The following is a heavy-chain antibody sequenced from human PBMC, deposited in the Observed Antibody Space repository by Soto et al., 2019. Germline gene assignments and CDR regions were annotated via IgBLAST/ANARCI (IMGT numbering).Heavy chain of an antibody. J-gene: IGHJ4*02. CDR2: ITWNSEYI. D-gene: IGHD5-12*01. V-gene: IGHV3-21*01. CDR3: ARENDSCYDLDF. Sequence: ELQLVESGGGLVKPGESLRLSCAASGFTFRSYTMNWLRQAPGKGLEWVSSITWNSEYIYYADSVNGRFTISRDNAKNSLYLQMNGLRTEDTAVYYCARENDSCYDLDFWGQGTLVSVSS. CDR1: GFTFRSYT.